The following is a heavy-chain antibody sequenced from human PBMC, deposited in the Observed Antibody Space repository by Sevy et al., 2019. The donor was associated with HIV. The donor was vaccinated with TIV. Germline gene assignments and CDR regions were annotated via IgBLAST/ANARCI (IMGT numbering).Heavy chain of an antibody. CDR3: ARDRGFSSTSEYGMDV. D-gene: IGHD2-2*01. CDR2: IIPIFGTA. Sequence: ASVKVSCKASGGTFSKYAITWVRQAPGQGLEWLGGIIPIFGTANNAQKSQGRVTITADESTSTAYMELSSLRSEDTAVYYCARDRGFSSTSEYGMDVWGQGTTVTVSS. V-gene: IGHV1-69*13. CDR1: GGTFSKYA. J-gene: IGHJ6*02.